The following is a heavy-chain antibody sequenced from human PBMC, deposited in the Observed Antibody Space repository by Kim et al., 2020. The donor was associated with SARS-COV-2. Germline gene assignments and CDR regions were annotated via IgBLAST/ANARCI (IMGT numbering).Heavy chain of an antibody. CDR3: AREGYSSGWDFDS. V-gene: IGHV4-30-2*04. J-gene: IGHJ4*02. D-gene: IGHD6-19*01. Sequence: TPSLSGRVTISLGASKNQFSLKLSSVTAADTAVYYCAREGYSSGWDFDSWGQGTLVTVSS.